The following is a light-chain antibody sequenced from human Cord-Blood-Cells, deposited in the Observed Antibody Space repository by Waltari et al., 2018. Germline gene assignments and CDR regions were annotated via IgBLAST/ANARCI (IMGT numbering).Light chain of an antibody. J-gene: IGKJ2*03. CDR1: QSISSY. CDR2: TAS. CDR3: QQSYSTPPYS. Sequence: DIQITQSPSSLSASVGYRVTIPSRASQSISSYLNSYQQKPGKAPKLLIYTASSLQSRVPSRICGSGSGTYFTLTISSLQPEDFSTYYCQQSYSTPPYSFGQGTKLEIK. V-gene: IGKV1-39*01.